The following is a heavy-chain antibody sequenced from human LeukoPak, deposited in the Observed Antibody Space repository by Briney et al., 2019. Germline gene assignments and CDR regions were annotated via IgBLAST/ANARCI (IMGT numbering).Heavy chain of an antibody. Sequence: SETLSLTCAVSGYSISSGDYWGWIRQPPGKGLEWIGSVYYSGSTHYNPSLKSRVTISVDRPRNQFSLRLSSVTAADTAVYYCARNSTVTSPSTGYFDYWGQGTLATVSS. CDR2: VYYSGST. J-gene: IGHJ4*02. V-gene: IGHV4-38-2*01. CDR1: GYSISSGDY. D-gene: IGHD4-17*01. CDR3: ARNSTVTSPSTGYFDY.